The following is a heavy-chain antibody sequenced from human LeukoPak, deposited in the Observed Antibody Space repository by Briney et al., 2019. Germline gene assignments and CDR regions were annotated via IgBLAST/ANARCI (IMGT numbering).Heavy chain of an antibody. Sequence: GGSLRLSCAASGFTFSSYSMKWVRQAPGKGLEWVSSISSSSSYIYYADSVKGRFTISRDNAKNSLYLQMNSLRAEDTAVYYCARDQTGASDAFDIWGQGTMVTVSS. CDR3: ARDQTGASDAFDI. CDR1: GFTFSSYS. V-gene: IGHV3-21*01. D-gene: IGHD3-10*01. CDR2: ISSSSSYI. J-gene: IGHJ3*02.